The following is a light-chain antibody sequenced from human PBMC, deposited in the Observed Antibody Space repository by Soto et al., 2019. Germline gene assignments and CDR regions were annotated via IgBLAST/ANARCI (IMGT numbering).Light chain of an antibody. V-gene: IGKV1-12*01. CDR2: DAS. CDR1: QDISGW. CDR3: QQANSFPIT. J-gene: IGKJ5*01. Sequence: DIQMTQSPSSVSASVGDRVTITCQSSQDISGWLAWYQQKPGKAPKLLIYDASTLESGVPSRFSGSGSGTECTLTISTLQPDDVSTYYCQQANSFPITLAQGTRLEIK.